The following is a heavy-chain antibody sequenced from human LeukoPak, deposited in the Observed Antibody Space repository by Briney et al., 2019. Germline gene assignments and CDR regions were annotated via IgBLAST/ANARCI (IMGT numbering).Heavy chain of an antibody. D-gene: IGHD2-8*01. J-gene: IGHJ4*02. CDR2: IYYSGST. Sequence: SETLSLTCTVSGGSISSYYWSWIRQPPGKGLEWTGYIYYSGSTNYNPSLKSRVTISVDTSKNQFSLKLTSVTAADTAVYYCARARSRLYHFDYWGQGTLVTVSS. CDR3: ARARSRLYHFDY. CDR1: GGSISSYY. V-gene: IGHV4-59*08.